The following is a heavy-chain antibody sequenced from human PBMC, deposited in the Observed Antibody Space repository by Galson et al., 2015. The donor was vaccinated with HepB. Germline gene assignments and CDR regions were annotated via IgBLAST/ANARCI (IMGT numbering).Heavy chain of an antibody. V-gene: IGHV3-30-3*01. D-gene: IGHD6-13*01. CDR2: ISYDGSNK. CDR3: ARRERYSSSWYQPGYYYYGMDV. CDR1: RFTFSSYA. Sequence: SLRLSCAASRFTFSSYAMHWVRQAPGKGLEWVAVISYDGSNKYYADSVKGRFTISRDNSKNTLYLQMNSLRAEDTAVYYCARRERYSSSWYQPGYYYYGMDVWGQGTTVTVSS. J-gene: IGHJ6*02.